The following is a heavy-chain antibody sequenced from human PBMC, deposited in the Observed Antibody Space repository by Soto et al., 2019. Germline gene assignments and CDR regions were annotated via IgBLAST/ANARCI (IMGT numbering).Heavy chain of an antibody. CDR1: GYSFTSYW. CDR3: ARRSGYDYYFDY. V-gene: IGHV5-10-1*01. Sequence: GGSLKISCKGSGYSFTSYWISWVRQMPGKGLEWMGRIDPSDSYTNYSPSFQGHVTISADKSISTAYLQWSSLKASDTAMYYCARRSGYDYYFDYWGQGTLVTVSS. J-gene: IGHJ4*02. D-gene: IGHD5-12*01. CDR2: IDPSDSYT.